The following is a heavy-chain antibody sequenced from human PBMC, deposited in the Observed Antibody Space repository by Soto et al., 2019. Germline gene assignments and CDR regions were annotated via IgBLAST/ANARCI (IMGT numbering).Heavy chain of an antibody. CDR1: GGSFSGYY. CDR3: ARVDPNDCSSTSCYNGLSSSWYSDDY. Sequence: QVQLQQWGAGLLKPSETLSLTCAVYGGSFSGYYWSWIRQPPGKGLEWIGEINHSGSTNYNPSLKSGVTISVETSKNHFCLKGSSVTAADTAVYYCARVDPNDCSSTSCYNGLSSSWYSDDYWGQGTLVTVSS. D-gene: IGHD2-2*02. V-gene: IGHV4-34*01. CDR2: INHSGST. J-gene: IGHJ4*02.